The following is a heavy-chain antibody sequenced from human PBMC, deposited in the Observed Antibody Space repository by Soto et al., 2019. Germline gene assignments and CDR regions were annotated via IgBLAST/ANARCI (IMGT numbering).Heavy chain of an antibody. V-gene: IGHV3-30-3*01. D-gene: IGHD3-10*01. CDR3: ARDRSSYYGSGSYYNFDY. CDR2: ISYDGSNK. J-gene: IGHJ4*02. CDR1: GFTFSSYA. Sequence: GGSLRLSCAASGFTFSSYAIHWVRQAPGKGLEWVAVISYDGSNKYYADSVKGRFTISRDNSKNTLYLQMNSLRAEDTAVYYCARDRSSYYGSGSYYNFDYWGQGTLVTVSS.